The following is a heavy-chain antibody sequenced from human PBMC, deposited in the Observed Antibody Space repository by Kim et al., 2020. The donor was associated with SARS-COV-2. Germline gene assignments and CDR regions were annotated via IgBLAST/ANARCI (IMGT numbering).Heavy chain of an antibody. CDR2: MYGDGSS. CDR3: ATRSSGWNSWYFDL. J-gene: IGHJ2*01. CDR1: GITVSGNY. D-gene: IGHD6-19*01. Sequence: GGSLRLSCAASGITVSGNYMTWVRQAPGKGLEWVSVMYGDGSSDYADSVKGRFSISRDTTRDTVYLQMNSVSAEDTAVYYCATRSSGWNSWYFDLWGRGTLFTVSS. V-gene: IGHV3-66*02.